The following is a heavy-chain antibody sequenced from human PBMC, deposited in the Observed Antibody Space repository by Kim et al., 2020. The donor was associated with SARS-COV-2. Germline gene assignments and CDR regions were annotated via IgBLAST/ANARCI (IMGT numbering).Heavy chain of an antibody. V-gene: IGHV4-61*07. D-gene: IGHD3-22*01. J-gene: IGHJ2*01. Sequence: SRVTISVDTSKNQFSLKLSSVTSADTAVYYCARLLSGELVVINYWYFDLWGRGTLVTVSS. CDR3: ARLLSGELVVINYWYFDL.